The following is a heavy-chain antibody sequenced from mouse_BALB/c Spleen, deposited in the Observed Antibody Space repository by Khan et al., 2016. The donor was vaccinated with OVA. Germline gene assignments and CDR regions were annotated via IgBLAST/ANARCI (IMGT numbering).Heavy chain of an antibody. J-gene: IGHJ2*01. CDR3: ARGNWAY. V-gene: IGHV5-17*02. CDR1: GFTFSSFG. D-gene: IGHD4-1*01. CDR2: INSGSSTI. Sequence: EVQLVESGGGLVQPGGSRKLSCAASGFTFSSFGMHWVRQAPEKGLEWVAYINSGSSTIYYADPVKGRFTISSDNPKNTLFLQMTSLRSEDTAMYYCARGNWAYWGQGTTLTASS.